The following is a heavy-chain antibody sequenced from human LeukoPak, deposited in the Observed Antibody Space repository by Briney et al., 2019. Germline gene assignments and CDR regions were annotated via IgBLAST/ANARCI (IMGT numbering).Heavy chain of an antibody. Sequence: SETLSLTCTVSGGSISSYYWSWIRQPPGKGLEWIGYIYYSGSTNYNPSLKSRVTISLDTSKNQFSLNLNSVTAADTAVYYCARVLRYYTDFDYWGQGTLVTVSS. CDR2: IYYSGST. D-gene: IGHD3-9*01. V-gene: IGHV4-59*01. CDR1: GGSISSYY. CDR3: ARVLRYYTDFDY. J-gene: IGHJ4*02.